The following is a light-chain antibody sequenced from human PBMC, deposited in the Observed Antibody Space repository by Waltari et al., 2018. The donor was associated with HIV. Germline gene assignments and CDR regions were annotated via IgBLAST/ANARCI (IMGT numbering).Light chain of an antibody. V-gene: IGKV2-28*01. J-gene: IGKJ1*01. CDR1: QSLLHFNGYNY. CDR3: MQSLESPPWT. Sequence: DIVMTQSPLSLPVTPGESASISCRSSQSLLHFNGYNYLDWYLQKPGQSPQLLIYLGSNRASGVPDRFSGSGSGTDFTLKISRVEAEDVGLYYCMQSLESPPWTFGQGTKVEIK. CDR2: LGS.